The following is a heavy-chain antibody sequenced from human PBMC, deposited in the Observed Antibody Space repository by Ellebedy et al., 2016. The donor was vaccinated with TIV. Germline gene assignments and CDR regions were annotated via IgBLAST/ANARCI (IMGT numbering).Heavy chain of an antibody. J-gene: IGHJ6*02. V-gene: IGHV3-11*01. CDR2: ISSTVTTI. CDR3: AGVQNSNSWYVNHGMDV. CDR1: GFFFRDYY. Sequence: GESLKISCAASGFFFRDYYMSWIRQAPGKGLEWVSYISSTVTTIYYADSVKGRFTISRDNAKNSLYLQMKSLRAEDTAIYYCAGVQNSNSWYVNHGMDVWGQGTTVTVSS. D-gene: IGHD6-13*01.